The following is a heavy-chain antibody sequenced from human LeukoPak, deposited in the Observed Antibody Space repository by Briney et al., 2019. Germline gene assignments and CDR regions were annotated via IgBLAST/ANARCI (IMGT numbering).Heavy chain of an antibody. D-gene: IGHD2-2*01. CDR1: GFTFSSYG. V-gene: IGHV3-33*01. CDR3: ARDPGEYCSSTSCYAEAHFDY. J-gene: IGHJ4*02. Sequence: PGGSLRLSCAASGFTFSSYGMHWVRQAPGKGLEWVAVIWYDGSNKYYADSVKGRFTISRDNSKNTLYLQMNSLRADDTAVYYCARDPGEYCSSTSCYAEAHFDYWGQGTLVTVSS. CDR2: IWYDGSNK.